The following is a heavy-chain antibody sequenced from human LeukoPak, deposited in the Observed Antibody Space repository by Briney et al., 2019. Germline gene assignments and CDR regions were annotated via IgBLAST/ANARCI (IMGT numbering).Heavy chain of an antibody. CDR3: ARGALGGYYGYYFDY. D-gene: IGHD3-3*01. CDR1: GFSFRGYA. CDR2: IGSDDRT. V-gene: IGHV3-23*01. Sequence: PGGSLRLSCAASGFSFRGYAISWVRQAPGKGLEWVSGIGSDDRTHYAESVKGRFAISRDNAKNSLYLQMNSLRAEDTAVYYCARGALGGYYGYYFDYWGQGTLVTVSS. J-gene: IGHJ4*02.